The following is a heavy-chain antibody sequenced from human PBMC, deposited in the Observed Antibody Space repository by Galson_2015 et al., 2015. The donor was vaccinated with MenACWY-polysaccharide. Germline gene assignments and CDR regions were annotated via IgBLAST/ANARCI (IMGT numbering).Heavy chain of an antibody. CDR1: GFTFSNYA. Sequence: SLRLSCAASGFTFSNYAMQWVRQAPGRGLEWVAFIRYDGTVEYYADSVKSRFSISRDNSKNTLYRQMNSVRAEDTAVYYCAEAASYSRYFDYWGQGAMVTVSS. D-gene: IGHD3-10*01. CDR2: IRYDGTVE. CDR3: AEAASYSRYFDY. J-gene: IGHJ4*02. V-gene: IGHV3-30*02.